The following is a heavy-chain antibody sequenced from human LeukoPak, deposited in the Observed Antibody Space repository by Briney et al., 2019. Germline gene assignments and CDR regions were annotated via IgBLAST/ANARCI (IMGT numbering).Heavy chain of an antibody. D-gene: IGHD3-10*01. V-gene: IGHV4-59*04. CDR2: IYYSGST. J-gene: IGHJ5*02. Sequence: PSQTLSLTCTVSGGSISSYYWSWIRQPPGKGLEWIGNIYYSGSTYYNPSLKSRVTMSVDTSKNQFSLKLRSVTAADTAVYYCALLWFGESNWFDPWGQGTLVTVSS. CDR1: GGSISSYY. CDR3: ALLWFGESNWFDP.